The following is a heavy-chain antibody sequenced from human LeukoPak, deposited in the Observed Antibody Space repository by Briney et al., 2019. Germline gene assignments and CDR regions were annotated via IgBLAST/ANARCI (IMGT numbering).Heavy chain of an antibody. CDR2: ISSSSSYI. D-gene: IGHD3-3*01. Sequence: GGSLRLSCAASGFTFSSYSMNWVRQAPGKGLEWVSSISSSSSYIYYADSVKGRFTISRDNAKNSLYLQMNSLRAEDTAVYYCARVGPDGTICGVVTFGPNDYGGQGTLVSVSS. V-gene: IGHV3-21*01. J-gene: IGHJ4*02. CDR3: ARVGPDGTICGVVTFGPNDY. CDR1: GFTFSSYS.